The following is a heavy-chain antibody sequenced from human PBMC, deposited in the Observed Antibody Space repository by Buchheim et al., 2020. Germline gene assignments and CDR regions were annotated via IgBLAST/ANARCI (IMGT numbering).Heavy chain of an antibody. CDR2: INSDGRST. CDR1: GFTFSDLW. J-gene: IGHJ4*02. D-gene: IGHD1-1*01. Sequence: VQLVESGGGLVQPGGCLRLSCAASGFTFSDLWMHWVSQKPGKGLMWVSRINSDGRSTIYGESVKGRFTVSRASAKNTTYLQMNSLRAEDTGVYYCARDPLLNGGTLDYWGQGT. CDR3: ARDPLLNGGTLDY. V-gene: IGHV3-74*01.